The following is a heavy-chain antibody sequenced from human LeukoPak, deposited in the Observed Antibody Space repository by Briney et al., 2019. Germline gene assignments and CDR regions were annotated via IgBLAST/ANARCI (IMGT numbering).Heavy chain of an antibody. Sequence: GGSLRLSCAASGFTFSSYSMNWVRQTPGKGLEWVSYISPITSTKYYADSVEGRFTISRDDARNSLSLQMDSLRAEDTAVYYCARDVSAGKYGDYVGAFDIWGQGTMVTVSS. V-gene: IGHV3-48*04. J-gene: IGHJ3*02. CDR3: ARDVSAGKYGDYVGAFDI. D-gene: IGHD4-17*01. CDR1: GFTFSSYS. CDR2: ISPITSTK.